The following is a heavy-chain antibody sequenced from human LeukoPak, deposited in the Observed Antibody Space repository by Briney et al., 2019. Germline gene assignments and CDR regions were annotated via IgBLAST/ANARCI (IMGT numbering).Heavy chain of an antibody. CDR1: GFTFSSYA. J-gene: IGHJ4*02. D-gene: IGHD3-22*01. V-gene: IGHV3-23*01. Sequence: GGSLRLSCAASGFTFSSYAMSWVRQAPGKGLEWVSAISGSGGSTYYADSVKGRFTISRDNSKNTLYLQMNSLRAEDTAVYYCAKDNYYDSSGYQTRTPMTFDYWGQGTLVTVSS. CDR3: AKDNYYDSSGYQTRTPMTFDY. CDR2: ISGSGGST.